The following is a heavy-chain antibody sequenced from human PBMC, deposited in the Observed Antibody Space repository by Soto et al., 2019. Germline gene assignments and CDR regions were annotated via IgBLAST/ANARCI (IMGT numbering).Heavy chain of an antibody. CDR3: ASAGPLWCGETVNWFDP. D-gene: IGHD3-10*01. CDR2: IIPIFGTA. J-gene: IGHJ5*02. V-gene: IGHV1-69*01. Sequence: QVQLVQSGAEVKKPGSSVKVSCKASGGTFSSYAISWVRQAPGQGLEWMGGIIPIFGTANYAQKFQGRVTITADESTSTAYMELSSLRSEDTAVYYCASAGPLWCGETVNWFDPWGQGTLVTVSS. CDR1: GGTFSSYA.